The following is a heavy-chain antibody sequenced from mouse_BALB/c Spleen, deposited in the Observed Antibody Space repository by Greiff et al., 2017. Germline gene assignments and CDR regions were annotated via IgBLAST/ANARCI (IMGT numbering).Heavy chain of an antibody. CDR2: ISYDGSN. V-gene: IGHV3-6*02. CDR1: GYSITSGYY. J-gene: IGHJ4*01. Sequence: EVKLMESGPGLVKPSQSLSLTCSVTGYSITSGYYWNWIRQFPGNKLEWMGYISYDGSNNYNPSLKNRISITRDTSKNQFFLKLNSVTTEDTATYYCAREDVYAMDYWGQGTSVTVSS. CDR3: AREDVYAMDY.